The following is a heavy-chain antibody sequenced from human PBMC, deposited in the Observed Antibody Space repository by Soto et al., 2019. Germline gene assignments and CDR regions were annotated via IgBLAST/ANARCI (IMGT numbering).Heavy chain of an antibody. V-gene: IGHV1-46*03. CDR3: ASFLWFGESPLAFDI. CDR1: GYTFTSYY. Sequence: ASVKVSCKASGYTFTSYYMHWVRQAPGQGLEWMGIINPSGGSTSYAQKFQGRVTMTRDTSTSTVYMELNSLRSEDTAVYYCASFLWFGESPLAFDIWGQGTMVTVSS. D-gene: IGHD3-10*01. CDR2: INPSGGST. J-gene: IGHJ3*02.